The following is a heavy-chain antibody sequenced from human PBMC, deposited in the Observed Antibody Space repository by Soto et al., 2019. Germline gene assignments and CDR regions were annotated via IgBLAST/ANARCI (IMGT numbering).Heavy chain of an antibody. V-gene: IGHV1-46*01. J-gene: IGHJ4*02. CDR3: ARYGVLYCYDSSGYYFDY. Sequence: ASVKVSCKASGYTFTSYYMHWVRQAPGQGLEWMGIINPSGGSTSYAQKFQGRVTMTRDTSTSTVYMELSSLRSEDTAVYYCARYGVLYCYDSSGYYFDYWGQGTLVTVSS. CDR2: INPSGGST. CDR1: GYTFTSYY. D-gene: IGHD3-22*01.